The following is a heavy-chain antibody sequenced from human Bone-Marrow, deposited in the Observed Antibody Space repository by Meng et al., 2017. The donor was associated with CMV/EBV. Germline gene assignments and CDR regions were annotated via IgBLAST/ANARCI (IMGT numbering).Heavy chain of an antibody. CDR2: IYRSGTT. D-gene: IGHD3-10*01. CDR1: GGSFSGYY. CDR3: ARATTLVRGYVVPYYYVMDA. Sequence: SETLSLTCAVYGGSFSGYYWSWVRLPPGKGLEWIAYIYRSGTTNYNPSLKSRFSISLDKSNNRLSLELESVTAADTAIYYCARATTLVRGYVVPYYYVMDAWGQGTTVTVSS. J-gene: IGHJ6*02. V-gene: IGHV4-34*01.